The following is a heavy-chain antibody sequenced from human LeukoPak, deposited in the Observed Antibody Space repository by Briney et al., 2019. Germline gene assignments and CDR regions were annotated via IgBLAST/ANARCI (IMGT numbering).Heavy chain of an antibody. CDR2: HYDSGST. J-gene: IGHJ6*03. CDR1: SGPFYSYY. CDR3: ARAIVVVPAAFRWETFYYMDV. V-gene: IGHV4-59*08. Sequence: PSETLSLTCTVSSGPFYSYYWSWIRQAPGKGLEWIGYHYDSGSTHYNPSLKSRVTISLDTSKNQFSLNQFSLNLRSVTAADTAVYYCARAIVVVPAAFRWETFYYMDVWGKGTTVTVSS. D-gene: IGHD2-2*01.